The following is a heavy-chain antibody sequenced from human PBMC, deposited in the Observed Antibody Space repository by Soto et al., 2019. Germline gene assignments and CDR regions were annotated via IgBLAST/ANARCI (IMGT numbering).Heavy chain of an antibody. CDR2: IYSGGST. V-gene: IGHV3-53*01. CDR1: GFTVSSNY. CDR3: ASGHGRDYSDYGMDL. D-gene: IGHD1-26*01. Sequence: EVQLVESGGGLIQPGGSLRLSCAASGFTVSSNYMSWVRQAPGKGLEWVSVIYSGGSTYYADSVKGRVTISRDNSKNTLHLQMNGLKAEDTAAYYFASGHGRDYSDYGMDLWGQGTTVTVSS. J-gene: IGHJ6*01.